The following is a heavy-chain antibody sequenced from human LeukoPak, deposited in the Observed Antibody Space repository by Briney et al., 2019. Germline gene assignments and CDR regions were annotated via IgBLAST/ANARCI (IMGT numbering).Heavy chain of an antibody. D-gene: IGHD6-13*01. J-gene: IGHJ4*02. CDR2: ISWNSGSI. CDR3: AKDSGYGIAAAAPDY. Sequence: GRSLRLSCAASGFTFDDYAMHWVRQAPGKGLEWVSGISWNSGSIGYADSVKGRFTISRDNAKNSLYLQMNSLRAEDTALYYCAKDSGYGIAAAAPDYWGQGTLVTVSP. CDR1: GFTFDDYA. V-gene: IGHV3-9*01.